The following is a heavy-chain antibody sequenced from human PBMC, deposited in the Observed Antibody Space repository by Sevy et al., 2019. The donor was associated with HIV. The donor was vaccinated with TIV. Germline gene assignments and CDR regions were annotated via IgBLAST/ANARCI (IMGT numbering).Heavy chain of an antibody. J-gene: IGHJ6*02. CDR2: IYAGGST. CDR1: GFTVSSNY. Sequence: GGSLRLSCAASGFTVSSNYMSWVRQAPGKGLEWVSVIYAGGSTYYADSVKDRFTISRDNSKNTLYLQMNSLRAEDTAVYYCASRQRDYYYGMDVWGQGTTVTASS. V-gene: IGHV3-66*01. CDR3: ASRQRDYYYGMDV.